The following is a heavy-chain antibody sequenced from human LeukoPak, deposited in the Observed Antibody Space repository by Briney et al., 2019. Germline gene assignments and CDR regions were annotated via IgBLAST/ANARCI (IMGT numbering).Heavy chain of an antibody. Sequence: GGSLRLSCAASGFTFDDYAMHWVRQAPGKGLEWVSGISWNSGSIGYADSVKGRFTISRDNAKNSLYLQMNSLRAEDTALYYCAKGVYYDSSGYLLDYWGQGTLVTVSS. CDR3: AKGVYYDSSGYLLDY. CDR1: GFTFDDYA. D-gene: IGHD3-22*01. CDR2: ISWNSGSI. J-gene: IGHJ4*02. V-gene: IGHV3-9*01.